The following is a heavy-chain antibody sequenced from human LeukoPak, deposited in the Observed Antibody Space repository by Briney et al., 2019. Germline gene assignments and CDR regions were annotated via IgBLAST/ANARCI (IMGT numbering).Heavy chain of an antibody. J-gene: IGHJ4*02. Sequence: PSETLSLTCAVYGGSFSGYYWSWIRQPPGKGLEWIGEINHSGSTNYNPSLKSRVTISVDTSKNQFSLKLSSVTAADTAVYYCARDRGLGAFDYWGQGTLDTVSS. CDR3: ARDRGLGAFDY. CDR1: GGSFSGYY. V-gene: IGHV4-34*01. D-gene: IGHD3-10*01. CDR2: INHSGST.